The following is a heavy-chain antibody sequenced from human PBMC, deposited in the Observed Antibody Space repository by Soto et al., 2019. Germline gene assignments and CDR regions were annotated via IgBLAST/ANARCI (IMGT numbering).Heavy chain of an antibody. V-gene: IGHV4-59*01. CDR2: IYYSGST. D-gene: IGHD2-15*01. Sequence: QVQLQESGPGLVKPSETLSLTCTVSGGSISSYYWSWIRQPPGKGLEWIGYIYYSGSTNYNPSLKSRVTISVDTSKHQFSLKLSSVTAADTAVYYCARKSGDCSGGSCYWYFDLWGRGTLVTVSS. CDR3: ARKSGDCSGGSCYWYFDL. CDR1: GGSISSYY. J-gene: IGHJ2*01.